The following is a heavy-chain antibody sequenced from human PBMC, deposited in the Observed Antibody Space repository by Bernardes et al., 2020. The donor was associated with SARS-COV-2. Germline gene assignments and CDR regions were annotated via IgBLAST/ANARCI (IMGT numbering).Heavy chain of an antibody. CDR3: ARELVDDYGDYRWFDP. D-gene: IGHD4-17*01. CDR2: ISSSSSYI. V-gene: IGHV3-21*01. CDR1: GFTFSSYS. J-gene: IGHJ5*02. Sequence: GGSLRLSCAASGFTFSSYSMNWVRQAPGKGLEWVSSISSSSSYIYYADSVKGRFTISRDNAKNSLYLQMNSLRAEDTAVYYCARELVDDYGDYRWFDPWGQGTLVTVSS.